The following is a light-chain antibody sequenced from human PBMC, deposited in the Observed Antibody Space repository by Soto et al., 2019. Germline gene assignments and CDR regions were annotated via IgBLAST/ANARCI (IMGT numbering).Light chain of an antibody. V-gene: IGKV1-39*01. CDR3: QQSYNIQALT. J-gene: IGKJ4*01. Sequence: DIQMTQSPSSLSASVGDRVAITCRASQNIRNYLNWYQQKPGKAPKVLIYGAASLQSGVPSRFSGSGSGTNFTLTINSLQPEDYATYYCQQSYNIQALTFGGGTKVEIE. CDR1: QNIRNY. CDR2: GAA.